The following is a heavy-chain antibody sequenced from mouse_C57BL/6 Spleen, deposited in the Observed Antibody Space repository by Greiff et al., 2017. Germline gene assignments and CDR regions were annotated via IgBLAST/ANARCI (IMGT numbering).Heavy chain of an antibody. Sequence: VKLMASGPGLVAPSQSLSITCTVSGFSLTSSGVSWVRQPPGKGLEWLGVLWGDGSTNYHSALISRLSISKDNSKSQVFLKLNSLQTDDTATYYCAKPGYYGRKRYYYAMDYWGQGTSVTVSS. V-gene: IGHV2-3*01. CDR3: AKPGYYGRKRYYYAMDY. D-gene: IGHD1-1*01. CDR2: LWGDGST. J-gene: IGHJ4*01. CDR1: GFSLTSSG.